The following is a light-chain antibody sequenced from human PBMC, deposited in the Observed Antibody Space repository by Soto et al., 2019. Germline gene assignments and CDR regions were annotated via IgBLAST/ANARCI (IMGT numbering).Light chain of an antibody. CDR1: QSVSSSY. J-gene: IGKJ2*01. CDR2: GAS. CDR3: QQYGSSPRT. Sequence: EIVLTQSPGTLSLSPGERATLSCRASQSVSSSYLAWYQQKPGQALRLLIYGASSRATGIPDRFSGSGSGTDFTLTINRLEPEDFAVYYCQQYGSSPRTFGQGTKLEIK. V-gene: IGKV3-20*01.